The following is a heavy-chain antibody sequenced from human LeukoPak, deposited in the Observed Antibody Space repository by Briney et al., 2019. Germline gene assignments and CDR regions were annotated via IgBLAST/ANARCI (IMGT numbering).Heavy chain of an antibody. V-gene: IGHV4-59*12. CDR2: IYYSGST. D-gene: IGHD2-21*02. J-gene: IGHJ6*02. Sequence: PSETLSLTCTVSGGSISSYYWSWIRQPPGKGLEWIGYIYYSGSTNYNPSLKSRVTMSVDTSKNQFSLKLSSVTAADTAVYYCARDKPIPGGDPRYYYYGMDVWGQGTTVTVSS. CDR1: GGSISSYY. CDR3: ARDKPIPGGDPRYYYYGMDV.